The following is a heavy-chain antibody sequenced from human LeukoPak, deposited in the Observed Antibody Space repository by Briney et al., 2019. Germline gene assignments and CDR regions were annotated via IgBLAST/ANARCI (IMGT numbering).Heavy chain of an antibody. CDR1: GFTVSSNY. CDR2: IYSGGST. V-gene: IGHV3-66*01. D-gene: IGHD6-6*01. J-gene: IGHJ4*02. Sequence: GGSLRLSCAASGFTVSSNYMSWVRQAPGKGLEWVSVIYSGGSTYYADSVKGRFTISRDNSKNTLYLQMNSLRAEDTAVYYCARDARGRAARLDYWGQGTLVTVSS. CDR3: ARDARGRAARLDY.